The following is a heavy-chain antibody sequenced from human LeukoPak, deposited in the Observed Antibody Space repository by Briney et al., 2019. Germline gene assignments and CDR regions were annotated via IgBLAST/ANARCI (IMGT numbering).Heavy chain of an antibody. J-gene: IGHJ6*02. CDR1: GGSISSYY. CDR3: ARVRPLGFLTMDV. Sequence: PSETLSLTCTVSGGSISSYYWSWIRQPPGKGLEWIGYIYYSGSTNYNPSLKSRVTISVDTSKNQFSLKLSSVTAADTAVYYCARVRPLGFLTMDVWGQGTTVTVSS. CDR2: IYYSGST. D-gene: IGHD3-3*01. V-gene: IGHV4-59*01.